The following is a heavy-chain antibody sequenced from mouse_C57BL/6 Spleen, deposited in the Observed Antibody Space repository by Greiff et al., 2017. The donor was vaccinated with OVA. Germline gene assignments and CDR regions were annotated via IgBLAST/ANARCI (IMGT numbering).Heavy chain of an antibody. CDR1: GYTFTSYW. CDR3: ARFDYYGSTDAMDY. D-gene: IGHD1-1*01. CDR2: IYPGSGST. J-gene: IGHJ4*01. V-gene: IGHV1-55*01. Sequence: QVHVKQPGAELVKPGASVKMSCKASGYTFTSYWITWVKQRPGQGLEWIGDIYPGSGSTNYNEKFKSKATLTVDTSSSTAYMQLSSLTSEDSAVYYCARFDYYGSTDAMDYWGQGTSVTVSS.